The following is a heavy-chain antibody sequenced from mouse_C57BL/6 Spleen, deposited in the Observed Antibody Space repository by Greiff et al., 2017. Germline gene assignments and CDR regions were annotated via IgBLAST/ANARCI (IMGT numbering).Heavy chain of an antibody. CDR3: AGDYDGYAMDD. J-gene: IGHJ4*01. D-gene: IGHD2-4*01. CDR2: INPSSGYT. Sequence: QVQLQQSGAELAKPGASVKLSCKASGYTFTSYWMHWVKQRPGQGLEWIGYINPSSGYTKYNQKFKDKATLTADKSSSTAYMQLSSLTYEDSAVYYCAGDYDGYAMDDWGQGTSVTVSS. V-gene: IGHV1-7*01. CDR1: GYTFTSYW.